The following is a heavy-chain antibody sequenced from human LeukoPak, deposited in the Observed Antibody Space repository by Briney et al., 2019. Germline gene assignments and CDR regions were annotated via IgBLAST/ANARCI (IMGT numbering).Heavy chain of an antibody. CDR1: GGSISSSSYY. Sequence: TSETLSLTCTVSGGSISSSSYYWGWIRQPPGKGLEWIGSIYYSGSTYYNPSLKSRLTISIDTSKNQFSLKMTSVTAADMATYYCARRKSGAVAIDSWGQGTLITVSS. V-gene: IGHV4-39*01. D-gene: IGHD6-19*01. CDR2: IYYSGST. J-gene: IGHJ5*01. CDR3: ARRKSGAVAIDS.